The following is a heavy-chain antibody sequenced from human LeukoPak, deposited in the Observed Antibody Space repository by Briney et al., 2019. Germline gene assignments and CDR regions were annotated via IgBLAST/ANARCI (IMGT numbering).Heavy chain of an antibody. CDR3: ARDMRDYVWGSYRYTNYYYYYGMDV. CDR1: GSIFSSYE. Sequence: GGSLRLSCAASGSIFSSYEMNWVRQAPGKGLEWVSYISSSGSTIYYADSVKGRFTISRDNAKNSLYLQMNSLRAEDTAVYYCARDMRDYVWGSYRYTNYYYYYGMDVWGQGTTVTVSS. V-gene: IGHV3-48*03. D-gene: IGHD3-16*02. J-gene: IGHJ6*02. CDR2: ISSSGSTI.